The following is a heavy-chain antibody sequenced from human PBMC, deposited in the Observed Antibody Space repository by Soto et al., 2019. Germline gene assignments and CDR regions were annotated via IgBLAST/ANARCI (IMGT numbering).Heavy chain of an antibody. V-gene: IGHV3-7*01. CDR2: IEQDGSEK. J-gene: IGHJ4*02. D-gene: IGHD6-13*01. CDR3: ARVSMAAAASDY. Sequence: EVQLVESGGGLVQPGGSLRLSCAASGFTFSSSWMSWVRQAPGKGLEWVANIEQDGSEKYYADSVKGRFTISRDNAKNSLYLQMHSLRAEGTALYYCARVSMAAAASDYWGQGTLVTVSS. CDR1: GFTFSSSW.